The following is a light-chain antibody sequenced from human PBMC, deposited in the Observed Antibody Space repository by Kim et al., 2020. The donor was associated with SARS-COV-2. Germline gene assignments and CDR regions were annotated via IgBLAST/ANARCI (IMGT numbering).Light chain of an antibody. CDR2: GST. CDR1: SSNIGAGYD. CDR3: QSHDSTLSGYYV. J-gene: IGLJ1*01. Sequence: QPVLTQPPSVSGAPGQRVTISCTGSSSNIGAGYDVHWYQQLPGTAPRLLIYGSTNRPSGVPDRFSASKSGTSASLAITGLQTEDEADYYCQSHDSTLSGYYVFGTGTKVTVL. V-gene: IGLV1-40*01.